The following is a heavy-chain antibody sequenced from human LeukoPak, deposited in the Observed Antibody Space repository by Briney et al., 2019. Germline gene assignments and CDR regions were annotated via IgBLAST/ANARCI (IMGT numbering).Heavy chain of an antibody. J-gene: IGHJ4*02. D-gene: IGHD5-18*01. CDR1: GFTFSSYS. Sequence: KTGGSLRLSCAASGFTFSSYSMNWVRQAPGKGLEWVSSISSSSSYIYYADSVKGRFTISRDNAKNSLYLQMNSLRAEDTAVYYCARASSWSYSYGYSYWGQGTLVTVSS. V-gene: IGHV3-21*01. CDR3: ARASSWSYSYGYSY. CDR2: ISSSSSYI.